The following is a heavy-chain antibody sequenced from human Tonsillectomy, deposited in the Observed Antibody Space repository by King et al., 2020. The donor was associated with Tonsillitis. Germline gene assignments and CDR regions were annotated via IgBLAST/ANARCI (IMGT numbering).Heavy chain of an antibody. CDR3: ARLFQWPQHYSDY. Sequence: LQLQESGPGLVKASETLSLTCTVSGDSISSSSYYWGWLRQPPGKGLEWIGSIYYTGSTYYNPSPKSRVTISVNTAKNQFSLKLSSGTAADTAVYYCARLFQWPQHYSDYWGQGTLVAVSS. J-gene: IGHJ4*02. D-gene: IGHD2-8*01. CDR1: GDSISSSSYY. CDR2: IYYTGST. V-gene: IGHV4-39*01.